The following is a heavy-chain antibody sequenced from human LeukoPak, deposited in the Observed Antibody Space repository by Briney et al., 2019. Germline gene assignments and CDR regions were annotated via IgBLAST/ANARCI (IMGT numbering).Heavy chain of an antibody. V-gene: IGHV4-34*01. Sequence: SETLSLTCAVYGGSFSGYYWSWIRQPPGKGLEWIGEINHSGSTNYNPSLKSRVTISVDTSKNQFSLKLSSVTAADTAVYYCARGITVTLKSFDYWGQGTLVTVSS. CDR3: ARGITVTLKSFDY. J-gene: IGHJ4*02. CDR1: GGSFSGYY. CDR2: INHSGST. D-gene: IGHD4-11*01.